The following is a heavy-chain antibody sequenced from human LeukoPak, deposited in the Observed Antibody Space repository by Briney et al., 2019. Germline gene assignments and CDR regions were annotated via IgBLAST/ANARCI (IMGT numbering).Heavy chain of an antibody. CDR3: ASWGRIFGNNARDAFDI. J-gene: IGHJ3*02. Sequence: ASVKVSCKVSGYTLTELSMHWVRQAPGKGLEWMGGFDPEDGETIYAQKFQGRVTITRNTSISTAYMELSSLRSEDTAVYYCASWGRIFGNNARDAFDIWGQGTMVTVSS. V-gene: IGHV1-24*01. CDR2: FDPEDGET. D-gene: IGHD3-3*01. CDR1: GYTLTELS.